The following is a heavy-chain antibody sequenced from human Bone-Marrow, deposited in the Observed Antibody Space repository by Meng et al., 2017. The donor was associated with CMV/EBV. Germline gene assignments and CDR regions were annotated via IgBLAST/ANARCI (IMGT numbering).Heavy chain of an antibody. D-gene: IGHD6-13*01. J-gene: IGHJ6*02. V-gene: IGHV3-53*01. Sequence: GGSLRLSCAASGFTASSNYMSWVRQAPGKGLECVSVIYSAGSTYYADSVKGRFTISRDNSKNTLYLQMNSLRAEDTAVYYCAKESSWYLERGGYYYGMDVWGQGTTVTVSS. CDR2: IYSAGST. CDR3: AKESSWYLERGGYYYGMDV. CDR1: GFTASSNY.